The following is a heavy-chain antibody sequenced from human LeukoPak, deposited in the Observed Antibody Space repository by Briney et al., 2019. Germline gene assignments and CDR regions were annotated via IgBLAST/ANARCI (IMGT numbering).Heavy chain of an antibody. CDR3: ARFTYGSGDAFDI. J-gene: IGHJ3*02. V-gene: IGHV4-4*09. D-gene: IGHD3-10*01. Sequence: SDTLSLTCTVSGGSISTSYWTWIRQSPGKGLEWIGYISTSGGTRYNPSLKSRVIISLQSSKNQFSLNLNFVTAADTAVYYCARFTYGSGDAFDIWGQGTMVTVSS. CDR2: ISTSGGT. CDR1: GGSISTSY.